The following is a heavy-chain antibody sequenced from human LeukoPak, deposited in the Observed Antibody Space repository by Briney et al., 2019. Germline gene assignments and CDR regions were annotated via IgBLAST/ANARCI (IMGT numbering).Heavy chain of an antibody. V-gene: IGHV4-39*01. Sequence: SQTLSLTCTVSGGSISSGSYYWGWIRQPPGKGLEWIGSIYYSGSTYYNPSLKSRVTISVDTSKNQFSLKLSSVTAADTAVYYCARHRSTFAMVRGVIGYYYYMDVWGKGTTVTVSS. J-gene: IGHJ6*03. CDR1: GGSISSGSYY. CDR3: ARHRSTFAMVRGVIGYYYYMDV. CDR2: IYYSGST. D-gene: IGHD3-10*01.